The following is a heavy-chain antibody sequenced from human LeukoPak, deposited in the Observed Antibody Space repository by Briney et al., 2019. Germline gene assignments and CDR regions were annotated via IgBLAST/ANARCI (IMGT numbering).Heavy chain of an antibody. V-gene: IGHV3-23*01. CDR1: GFTFNTYA. CDR2: MSGSGSST. CDR3: ANASGYSSEYK. J-gene: IGHJ4*02. Sequence: PGGSLRLSCAASGFTFNTYAMSWVRQAPGKGLEWVSSMSGSGSSTYYADSVKGRFTISRDNSKNTLYLRMNSLRAEDTALYYCANASGYSSEYKWGQGTLVTVSS. D-gene: IGHD6-19*01.